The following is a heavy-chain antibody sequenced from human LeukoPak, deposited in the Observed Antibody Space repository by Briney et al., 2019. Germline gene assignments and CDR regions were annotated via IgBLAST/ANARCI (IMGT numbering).Heavy chain of an antibody. J-gene: IGHJ1*01. CDR3: TTDAAPYCGGDCYAIVH. CDR2: IKSKPEGGTT. D-gene: IGHD2-21*02. V-gene: IGHV3-15*01. CDR1: GFSFNNAW. Sequence: GGPLRLSCVASGFSFNNAWTSWVRQAPGKGLEWVGRIKSKPEGGTTEFAAPVKGRFSISRDDSENTVYLQMNSLQVEDSGVYYCTTDAAPYCGGDCYAIVHWGQGALVAVSS.